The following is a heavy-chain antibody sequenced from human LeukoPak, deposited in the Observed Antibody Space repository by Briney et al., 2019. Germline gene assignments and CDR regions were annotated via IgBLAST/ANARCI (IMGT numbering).Heavy chain of an antibody. D-gene: IGHD3-3*01. V-gene: IGHV3-21*01. CDR3: ARGSRFGVVERDAFDI. J-gene: IGHJ3*02. CDR1: GFPFSSYF. CDR2: ISGSSSYI. Sequence: PGGSLRLSCAASGFPFSSYFMNWVRQAPGKGLEWVSSISGSSSYIYDADSVKGRFTISRDNAKNSLYLQVNSLRAEDTAVYYCARGSRFGVVERDAFDIWGLGTMVTVSS.